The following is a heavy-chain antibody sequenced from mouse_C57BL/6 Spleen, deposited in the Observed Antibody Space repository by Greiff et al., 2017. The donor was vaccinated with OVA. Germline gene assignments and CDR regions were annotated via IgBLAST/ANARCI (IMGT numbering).Heavy chain of an antibody. CDR2: FYPGSGSI. CDR3: ARHEGGVTTVVATSWYFDV. Sequence: VKLQQSGAELVKPGASVKLSCKASGYTFTEYTIHWVKQRSGQGLEWIGWFYPGSGSIKYNEKFEDKATLTADKSSSTVYMELSRLTSEDSAVYFCARHEGGVTTVVATSWYFDVWGTGTTVTVSS. CDR1: GYTFTEYT. V-gene: IGHV1-62-2*01. J-gene: IGHJ1*03. D-gene: IGHD1-1*01.